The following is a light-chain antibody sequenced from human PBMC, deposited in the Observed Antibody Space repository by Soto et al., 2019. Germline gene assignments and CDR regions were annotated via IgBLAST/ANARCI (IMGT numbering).Light chain of an antibody. V-gene: IGKV1-5*03. CDR3: QQYNDYLLT. CDR2: KAS. J-gene: IGKJ3*01. CDR1: QSISSW. Sequence: DIQMTQSPSTLSASVGDRVTITCRASQSISSWLAWYQQKPGKAPKLLTYKASNLESGVPSRFSGSGSGTEFTLTISSLQPDDFATYYCQQYNDYLLTFGPGTKVDFK.